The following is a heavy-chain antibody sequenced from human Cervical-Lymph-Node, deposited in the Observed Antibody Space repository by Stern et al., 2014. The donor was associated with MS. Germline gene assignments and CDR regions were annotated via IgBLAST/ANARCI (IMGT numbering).Heavy chain of an antibody. V-gene: IGHV3-30*18. J-gene: IGHJ4*02. CDR3: AKGYFLDH. CDR1: GFTFSNYG. CDR2: ISFDGNDI. D-gene: IGHD5-18*01. Sequence: VQLVESGGGVVQPGRSLRLSCVASGFTFSNYGMRWVRQAPGKGLEWVAIISFDGNDISYKDSVKGRFTVSRDNSKSMLYLQMHNLRPEDTGVYYCAKGYFLDHWGQGALVTVSS.